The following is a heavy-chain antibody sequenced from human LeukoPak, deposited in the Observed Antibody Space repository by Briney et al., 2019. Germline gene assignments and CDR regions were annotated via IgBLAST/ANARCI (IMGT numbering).Heavy chain of an antibody. J-gene: IGHJ4*02. CDR2: INHSGST. V-gene: IGHV4-34*01. D-gene: IGHD2-2*01. CDR3: ARGAGDCSSTSCPFDY. Sequence: SETLSLTCAVYGGSFSGYYWSWIRQLPGKGLEWIGEINHSGSTNYNPSLKSRVTISVDTSKNQFSLKLSSVTAADTAVYYCARGAGDCSSTSCPFDYWGQGTLVTVSS. CDR1: GGSFSGYY.